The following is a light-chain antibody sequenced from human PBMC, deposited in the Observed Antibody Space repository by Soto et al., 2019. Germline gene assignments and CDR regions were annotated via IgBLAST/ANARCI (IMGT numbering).Light chain of an antibody. V-gene: IGKV1-39*01. Sequence: DIQMTQSPSSLSASVGDRVTITCRASQSISSYLNWYQQKPGKAPKLLIYAASSLQSGVPSRFSGSGSGTDVTLTISSLQPEDFATYYCKQSYSTPVFGQGTKLEIK. CDR3: KQSYSTPV. J-gene: IGKJ2*01. CDR1: QSISSY. CDR2: AAS.